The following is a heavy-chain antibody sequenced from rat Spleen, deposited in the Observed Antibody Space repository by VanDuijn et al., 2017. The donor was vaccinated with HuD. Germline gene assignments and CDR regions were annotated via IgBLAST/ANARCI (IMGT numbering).Heavy chain of an antibody. J-gene: IGHJ3*01. CDR2: ISTGGGNT. CDR1: GFTFSNYY. D-gene: IGHD1-10*01. V-gene: IGHV5-25*01. Sequence: EVQLVESGGGLVQPGRSLKLSCTALGFTFSNYYMAWVRQAPTKGLEWVASISTGGGNTYYRDSVKGRFTISRDNAKNTLYLQMDSLRSEDTATYYCAKVHNNYYNWFAYWGQGTLVTVSS. CDR3: AKVHNNYYNWFAY.